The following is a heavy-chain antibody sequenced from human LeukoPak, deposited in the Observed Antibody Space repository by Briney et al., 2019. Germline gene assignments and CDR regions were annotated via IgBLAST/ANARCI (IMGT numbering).Heavy chain of an antibody. CDR2: ISYDGNNE. D-gene: IGHD3-22*01. CDR1: GFTFSSYA. J-gene: IGHJ4*02. Sequence: PGGSLRLSCAASGFTFSSYAMHWVRQAPGKGLEGVAVISYDGNNEYNVDSGKGRFTISRDISKDTLYLQMNSLRADDTAVYYCARGDYYDSGGYYGPFDYWGQGTLVTVSS. V-gene: IGHV3-30-3*01. CDR3: ARGDYYDSGGYYGPFDY.